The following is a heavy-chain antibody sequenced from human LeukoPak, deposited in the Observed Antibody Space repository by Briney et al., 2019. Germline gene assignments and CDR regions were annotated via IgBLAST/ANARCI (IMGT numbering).Heavy chain of an antibody. CDR2: ISYDGSNK. CDR1: GFTFSSYG. CDR3: AKDRGAYGTYTDY. V-gene: IGHV3-30*18. Sequence: PGGSLRLSCAASGFTFSSYGMHWVRQAPGKGLEWVAVISYDGSNKYYADSVKGRFTISRDNSKNTLYLQMNSLRAEDTAVYYCAKDRGAYGTYTDYWGQGTLVTVSS. D-gene: IGHD2-2*02. J-gene: IGHJ4*02.